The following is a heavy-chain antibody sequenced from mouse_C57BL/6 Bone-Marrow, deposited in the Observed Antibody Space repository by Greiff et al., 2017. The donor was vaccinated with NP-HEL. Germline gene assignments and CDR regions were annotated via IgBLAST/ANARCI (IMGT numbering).Heavy chain of an antibody. CDR3: ARGFDYYGSSRTYAMDY. CDR1: GYSITSGYY. CDR2: ISYDGSN. D-gene: IGHD1-1*01. J-gene: IGHJ4*01. V-gene: IGHV3-6*01. Sequence: VQLRESGPGLVKPSQSLSLTCSVTGYSITSGYYWNWIRQFPGNKLEWMGYISYDGSNNYNPSLKNRISITRDTSKNQFFLKLNSVTTEDTATYYCARGFDYYGSSRTYAMDYWGQGTSVTVSS.